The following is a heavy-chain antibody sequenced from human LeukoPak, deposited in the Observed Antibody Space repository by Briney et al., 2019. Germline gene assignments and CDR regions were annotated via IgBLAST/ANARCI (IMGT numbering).Heavy chain of an antibody. CDR1: GGTFSSYA. CDR2: IIPILGIA. Sequence: SVKVSCKASGGTFSSYAISWVRQAPGQGLEWMGRIIPILGIANYAQKFQGRVTITADKSTSTAYMELSSLRSEDTAVYYCARDGRAVAGRTGNWFDPWGQGTLVTVSS. D-gene: IGHD6-19*01. CDR3: ARDGRAVAGRTGNWFDP. J-gene: IGHJ5*02. V-gene: IGHV1-69*04.